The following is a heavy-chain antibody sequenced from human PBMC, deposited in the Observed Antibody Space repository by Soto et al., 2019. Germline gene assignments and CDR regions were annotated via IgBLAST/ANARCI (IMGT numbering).Heavy chain of an antibody. J-gene: IGHJ6*02. CDR1: GYSFTSYW. CDR3: ARHTSTYYDFWSGYSSGYYYGIDV. Sequence: GESLKISCKGSGYSFTSYWIGWVRQMPGKGLEWMGIIYPGDSDTRYSPSFQGQVTISADKSISTAYLQWSSLKASDTAMYYCARHTSTYYDFWSGYSSGYYYGIDVWGQGTTVTVYS. V-gene: IGHV5-51*01. D-gene: IGHD3-3*01. CDR2: IYPGDSDT.